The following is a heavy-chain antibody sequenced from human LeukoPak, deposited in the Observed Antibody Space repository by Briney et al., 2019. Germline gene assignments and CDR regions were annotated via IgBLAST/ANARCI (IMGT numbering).Heavy chain of an antibody. D-gene: IGHD1-26*01. CDR1: GGSISSGRYY. CDR2: IYTSGST. V-gene: IGHV4-61*02. CDR3: ARIVGATIMFDY. J-gene: IGHJ4*02. Sequence: ASETLSLTCTVSGGSISSGRYYWNWIRQPAGKGLEWIGRIYTSGSTNYNPSLKSRVTISVDTSKNQFSLKLSSVTAADTAVYYCARIVGATIMFDYWGQGTLVTVSS.